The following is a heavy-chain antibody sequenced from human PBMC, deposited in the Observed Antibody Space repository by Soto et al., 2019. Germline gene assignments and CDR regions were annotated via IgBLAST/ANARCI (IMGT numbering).Heavy chain of an antibody. CDR1: GFTFDDYG. CDR2: INWNGDTT. CDR3: AREGIYDILTGLFDS. D-gene: IGHD3-9*01. V-gene: IGHV3-20*04. Sequence: EVQLVESGGGVVRPGGSLRLSCAASGFTFDDYGMTWVRQAPGKGLEWVSSINWNGDTTAYADSVKGRFTISRDNAKNSMYLQINCLRAEDTALYYCAREGIYDILTGLFDSWGQGTLVTVSS. J-gene: IGHJ4*02.